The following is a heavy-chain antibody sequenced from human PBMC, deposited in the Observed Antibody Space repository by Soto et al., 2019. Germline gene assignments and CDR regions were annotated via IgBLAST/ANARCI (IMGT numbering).Heavy chain of an antibody. Sequence: GGSLRLSCAAAGFTFSSYGMHWVRQAPGKGLEWVAVIWYDGSNKYYADSVKGRFTISRDNSKNTLYLLMNSLKAEDAAVYYCARDRDSSSWYYSYYGMDVWGQGTTVTVSS. CDR2: IWYDGSNK. D-gene: IGHD6-13*01. J-gene: IGHJ6*02. CDR3: ARDRDSSSWYYSYYGMDV. V-gene: IGHV3-33*01. CDR1: GFTFSSYG.